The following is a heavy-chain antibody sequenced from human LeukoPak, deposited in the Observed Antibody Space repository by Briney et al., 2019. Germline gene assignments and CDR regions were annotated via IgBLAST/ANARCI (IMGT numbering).Heavy chain of an antibody. D-gene: IGHD3-10*01. CDR1: GFTFSSYS. CDR2: ISSSSSTI. CDR3: ARKAMVRGAPFDP. V-gene: IGHV3-48*01. J-gene: IGHJ5*02. Sequence: GGSLRLSCAASGFTFSSYSMNWVRQAPGKGLEWVSSISSSSSTIYYADSVKGRFTISRDNAKNSLYLQMNSLRAEDTAVYYCARKAMVRGAPFDPWGQGTLVTVSS.